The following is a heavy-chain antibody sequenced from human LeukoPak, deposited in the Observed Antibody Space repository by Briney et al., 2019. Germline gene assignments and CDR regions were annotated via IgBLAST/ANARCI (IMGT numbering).Heavy chain of an antibody. J-gene: IGHJ6*03. CDR1: GDTFSNYA. CDR2: IIPIFGTA. CDR3: ASGSSSYYYYYMDV. D-gene: IGHD6-6*01. V-gene: IGHV1-69*06. Sequence: GASVKVSCKASGDTFSNYAISWVRQAPGQGLDWMGGIIPIFGTATYAQKFQDRVTITADKSTSTAYMELSSLRSEDTAVYYCASGSSSYYYYYMDVWGKGTTVTVSS.